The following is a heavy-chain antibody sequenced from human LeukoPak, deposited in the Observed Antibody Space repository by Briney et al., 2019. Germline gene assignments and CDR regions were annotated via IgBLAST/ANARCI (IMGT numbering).Heavy chain of an antibody. J-gene: IGHJ6*03. CDR3: AELGITMIGGV. V-gene: IGHV3-30*04. CDR2: ISNDGSND. CDR1: GFTFSSYV. Sequence: GGSLRLSFAASGFTFSSYVMDWVRQAPGKGLEWVAIISNDGSNDYYADSVKGRFTISRDNSKNTLYLQMNSLSAEDTAVYYCAELGITMIGGVWGKGTTVTISS. D-gene: IGHD3-10*02.